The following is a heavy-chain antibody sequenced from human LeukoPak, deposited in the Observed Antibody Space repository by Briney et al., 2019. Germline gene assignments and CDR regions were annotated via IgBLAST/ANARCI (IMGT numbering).Heavy chain of an antibody. CDR1: GYSISSGYY. V-gene: IGHV4-38-2*02. CDR2: IYHSGST. CDR3: ARFNGPGTYYDFWSGLENWFDP. D-gene: IGHD3-3*01. J-gene: IGHJ5*02. Sequence: SETLSLTCTVSGYSISSGYYWGWIRQPPGKGLEWIGSIYHSGSTYYNPSLKSRVTISVDTSKNQFSLKLSSVTAADTAVYYCARFNGPGTYYDFWSGLENWFDPWGQGTLVTVSS.